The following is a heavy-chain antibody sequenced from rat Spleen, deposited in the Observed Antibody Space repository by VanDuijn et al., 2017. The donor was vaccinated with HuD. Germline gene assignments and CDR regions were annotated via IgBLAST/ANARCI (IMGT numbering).Heavy chain of an antibody. J-gene: IGHJ2*01. CDR1: GFTFNNYW. Sequence: EVQLVESGGGLVQPGRSLKLSCVASGFTFNNYWMTWVRQAPGMGLEWIASIFNARGITYYPDSVKGRFTISRDIANSTLYLRMNSLRSEDTATYYCTTANSGGCSELYYFDYWGQGVMVTVSS. CDR3: TTANSGGCSELYYFDY. V-gene: IGHV5-31*01. CDR2: IFNARGIT. D-gene: IGHD1-11*01.